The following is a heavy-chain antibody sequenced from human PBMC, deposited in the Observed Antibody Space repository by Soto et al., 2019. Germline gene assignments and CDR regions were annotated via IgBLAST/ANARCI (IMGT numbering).Heavy chain of an antibody. CDR2: INHSGST. V-gene: IGHV4-34*01. CDR3: ARGRVSHNNWFDS. J-gene: IGHJ5*01. Sequence: SETLSLTCAVYGGSFSGYYWSWIRQPPGGGLEWIGEINHSGSTNYNPSLKSRVTISRGTSENQFSLKLSSVTAADTAVYYCARGRVSHNNWFDSWGQGTLVTVSS. D-gene: IGHD3-9*01. CDR1: GGSFSGYY.